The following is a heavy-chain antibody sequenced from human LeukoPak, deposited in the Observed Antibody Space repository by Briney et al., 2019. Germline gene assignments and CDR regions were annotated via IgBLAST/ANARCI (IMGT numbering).Heavy chain of an antibody. CDR3: ARGRRWSYSIAVAGDAFDI. CDR2: IYYSGIT. Sequence: PSETLSLTCAVYGGSFSGYYWSWIRQPPGKGLEWIGYIYYSGITNYNPSLKSRVTISVDTSKNQFSLKLSSVTAADTAVYYCARGRRWSYSIAVAGDAFDIWGQGTMVTVSS. D-gene: IGHD6-19*01. V-gene: IGHV4-59*01. CDR1: GGSFSGYY. J-gene: IGHJ3*02.